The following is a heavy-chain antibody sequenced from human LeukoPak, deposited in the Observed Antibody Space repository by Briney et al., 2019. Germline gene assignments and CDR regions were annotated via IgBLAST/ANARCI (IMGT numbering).Heavy chain of an antibody. J-gene: IGHJ3*02. CDR1: GFTFSGYY. Sequence: GGSLRLSCAASGFTFSGYYRSWIRQAPGKGLEWLSYISNSGLTIHYADSVKGRFTISRDNAKNTLSLQMNSLRAEDTAVYYCARDPSFLKVAMDDDGFDIWGQGTMVTVSS. CDR3: ARDPSFLKVAMDDDGFDI. CDR2: ISNSGLTI. V-gene: IGHV3-11*01. D-gene: IGHD6-19*01.